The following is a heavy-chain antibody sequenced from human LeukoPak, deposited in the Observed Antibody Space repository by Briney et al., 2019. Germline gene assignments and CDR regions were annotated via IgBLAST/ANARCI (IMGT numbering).Heavy chain of an antibody. J-gene: IGHJ4*02. CDR3: AKRPSDYGDYVSYFDY. CDR1: GFSFISYG. Sequence: GGSLRLSCVASGFSFISYGMHWVRQAPGKGLEWVGVISDDGRRKDYADSVKGRFTISGDNSKDTLYLQMNSLRAEDTAVYYCAKRPSDYGDYVSYFDYWGQGTLVTVSS. D-gene: IGHD4-17*01. V-gene: IGHV3-30*18. CDR2: ISDDGRRK.